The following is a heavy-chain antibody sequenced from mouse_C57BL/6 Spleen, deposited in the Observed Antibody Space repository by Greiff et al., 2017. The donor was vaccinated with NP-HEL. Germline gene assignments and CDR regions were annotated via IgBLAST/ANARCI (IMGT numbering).Heavy chain of an antibody. V-gene: IGHV1-42*01. Sequence: EVQLQQSGPELVKPGASVKISCKASGYSFTGYYMNWVKQSPEKSLEWIGEINPSTGGTTYNQKFKAKATLTVDKSSSTAYMQLKSLTSEDSAVYYCAKGFTTVVADYWGQGTTLTVSS. CDR2: INPSTGGT. CDR1: GYSFTGYY. CDR3: AKGFTTVVADY. D-gene: IGHD1-1*01. J-gene: IGHJ2*01.